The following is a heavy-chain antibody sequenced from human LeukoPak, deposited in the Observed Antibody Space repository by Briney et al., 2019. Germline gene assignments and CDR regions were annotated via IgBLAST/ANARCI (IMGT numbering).Heavy chain of an antibody. J-gene: IGHJ6*03. V-gene: IGHV3-23*01. Sequence: GGSLRLSCAASGFTFSSYAMSWVRQAPGKGLEWVSAISGSGGSTYYADSVKGRFTISRDNAKNSLYLQMNSLRAEDTAVYYCAGNYYDSSGYYAYYYYMDVWGKGTTVTVSS. CDR2: ISGSGGST. D-gene: IGHD3-22*01. CDR3: AGNYYDSSGYYAYYYYMDV. CDR1: GFTFSSYA.